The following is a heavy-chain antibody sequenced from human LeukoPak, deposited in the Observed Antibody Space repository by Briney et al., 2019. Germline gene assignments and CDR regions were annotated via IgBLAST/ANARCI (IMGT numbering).Heavy chain of an antibody. CDR1: GYTFTSYG. CDR3: AKDFQRYYDSSGYSHPFDY. D-gene: IGHD3-22*01. CDR2: ISAYNGNT. J-gene: IGHJ4*02. V-gene: IGHV1-18*01. Sequence: ASVKVSCKASGYTFTSYGISWVRQAPGQGLEWMGWISAYNGNTNYAQKLQGRVTMTTDTSTSTAYMELRSLRSDDTAVYYCAKDFQRYYDSSGYSHPFDYWGQGTLVTVSS.